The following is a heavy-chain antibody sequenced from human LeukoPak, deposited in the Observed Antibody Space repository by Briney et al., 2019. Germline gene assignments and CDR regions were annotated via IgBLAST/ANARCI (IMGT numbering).Heavy chain of an antibody. V-gene: IGHV3-7*01. J-gene: IGHJ4*02. CDR1: GFTFSSYW. CDR2: IKQDGSEK. CDR3: ARGGGWSGYYPRYYFDY. Sequence: GSLRLSCAASGFTFSSYWMSWVRQAPGKGLEWVANIKQDGSEKYYVDSVKGRFTISRDNAKNSLYLQMNSLRAEDTAVYYCARGGGWSGYYPRYYFDYWGQGTLVTVSS. D-gene: IGHD3-3*01.